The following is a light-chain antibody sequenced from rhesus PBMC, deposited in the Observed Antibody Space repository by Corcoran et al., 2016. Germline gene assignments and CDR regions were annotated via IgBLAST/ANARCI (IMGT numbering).Light chain of an antibody. CDR1: QSIGNW. CDR3: QQYRSSPFT. V-gene: IGKV1-22*01. J-gene: IGKJ3*01. CDR2: RAS. Sequence: DIQMTQSPSSLSASVGDTVTITCRASQSIGNWLAWYQLKPGKAPKLLICRASPLQNGVPSRFSGSGSGTDFSLTISGLQSEDFPSYYCQQYRSSPFTFGPGTKLDIK.